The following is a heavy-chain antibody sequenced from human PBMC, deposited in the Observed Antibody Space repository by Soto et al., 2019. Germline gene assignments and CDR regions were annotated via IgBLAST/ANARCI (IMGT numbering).Heavy chain of an antibody. Sequence: ASGKVSCKASGYIFINYDIHWVRQAPGQRLEWMGWINTGNGNTKYSQKFQGRVTITRDTSATTAYMELSGLKSEDTAMFYCVREGQWPSWGQGTLVTVSS. CDR3: VREGQWPS. V-gene: IGHV1-3*04. CDR1: GYIFINYD. D-gene: IGHD6-19*01. CDR2: INTGNGNT. J-gene: IGHJ5*02.